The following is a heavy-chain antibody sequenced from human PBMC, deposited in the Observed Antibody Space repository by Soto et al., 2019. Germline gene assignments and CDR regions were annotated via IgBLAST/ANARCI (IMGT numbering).Heavy chain of an antibody. CDR2: VNVGNDYT. CDR3: ARVSGGAVVYAFDF. CDR1: GYSFSDYV. V-gene: IGHV1-3*01. D-gene: IGHD2-21*01. Sequence: QVQLVQSGAEVKKPGASVKDSCKASGYSFSDYVVHWVRQAPGQRPEWMGWVNVGNDYTFYSQRLQGRVTVTTDTSARIVYMEPRSLRPEDTGVYYFARVSGGAVVYAFDFWGQGTMVTVSS. J-gene: IGHJ3*01.